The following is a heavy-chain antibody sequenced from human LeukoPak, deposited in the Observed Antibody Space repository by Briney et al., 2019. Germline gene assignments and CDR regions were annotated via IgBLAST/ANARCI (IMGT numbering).Heavy chain of an antibody. CDR1: GGSISSYY. J-gene: IGHJ6*03. Sequence: SETLSLTCTVSGGSISSYYWCWIRQPPGKGLEWIGHTHTSGSTNHNPSLKSRVTISVDTSQNQFSLKLTSVSAADTAVYYCARTYSSSWGNYYYYMDVWGKGTTVTVSS. D-gene: IGHD6-13*01. CDR3: ARTYSSSWGNYYYYMDV. CDR2: THTSGST. V-gene: IGHV4-4*09.